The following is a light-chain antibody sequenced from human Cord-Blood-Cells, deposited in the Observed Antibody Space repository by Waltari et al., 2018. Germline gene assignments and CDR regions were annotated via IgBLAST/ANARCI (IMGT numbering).Light chain of an antibody. Sequence: EIVLTQSPATLSLSPGERATLSCRASQSVSSYLAWYQQKPGQAPRLLIYDASNRATGIPARFSGSGAGTDCTLTISSLEPEDSAVYYCQQRSNWPITFGQGTRLEI. CDR1: QSVSSY. V-gene: IGKV3-11*01. J-gene: IGKJ5*01. CDR3: QQRSNWPIT. CDR2: DAS.